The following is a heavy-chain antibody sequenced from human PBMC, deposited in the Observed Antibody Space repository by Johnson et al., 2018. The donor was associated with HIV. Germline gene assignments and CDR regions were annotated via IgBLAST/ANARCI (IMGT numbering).Heavy chain of an antibody. Sequence: VQLVESGGGVVRPGGSLRLSCAASGFTFSSYWMSWVRQAPGKGLEWVGRMKSRTDGGTTDYAAPVKGRFTISRDDSKNTLYLQMISLRAEDTAVYFCAKARGYNYFIDAFDGWGQGTMVTVSS. J-gene: IGHJ3*01. D-gene: IGHD5-18*01. CDR1: GFTFSSYW. CDR2: MKSRTDGGTT. CDR3: AKARGYNYFIDAFDG. V-gene: IGHV3-15*01.